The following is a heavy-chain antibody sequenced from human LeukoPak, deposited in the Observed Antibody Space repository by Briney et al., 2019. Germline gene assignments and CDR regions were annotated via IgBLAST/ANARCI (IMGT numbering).Heavy chain of an antibody. D-gene: IGHD3-10*01. V-gene: IGHV3-23*01. CDR3: AKPFGWPYYFDY. CDR2: ISGGGGTT. J-gene: IGHJ4*02. Sequence: GGSLRLSCAASGFTFSSYGMSWVRQAPGKGLEWVSAISGGGGTTYYADSVKGRFTISRDNSKNTLYLEMNSLRAEDTAVYYCAKPFGWPYYFDYWGQGTLVTVSS. CDR1: GFTFSSYG.